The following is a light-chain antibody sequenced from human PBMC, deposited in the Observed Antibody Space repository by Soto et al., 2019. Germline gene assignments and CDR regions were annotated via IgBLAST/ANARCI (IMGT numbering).Light chain of an antibody. CDR1: HDISNF. V-gene: IGKV1-27*01. CDR2: AAS. CDR3: QKCKIAPFT. Sequence: DIQMTQSPSSLSAFVGDTVTITCRASHDISNFLAWYQQKPGKVPKLLIYAASTLQSGVPSRFSGSGSGTDFTLTISSLQPEDVATYYCQKCKIAPFTFGGGTKVEMK. J-gene: IGKJ4*01.